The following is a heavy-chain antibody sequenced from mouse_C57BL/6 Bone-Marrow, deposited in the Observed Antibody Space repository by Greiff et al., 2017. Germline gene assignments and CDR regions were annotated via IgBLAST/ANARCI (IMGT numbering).Heavy chain of an antibody. D-gene: IGHD3-2*02. V-gene: IGHV1-55*01. CDR1: GYTFTSYW. J-gene: IGHJ4*01. CDR2: IYPGSGST. Sequence: QVQLQQPGAELVKPGASVKMSCKASGYTFTSYWITWVKQRPGQGLEWIGDIYPGSGSTNYNEKFKSKATLTVDTSSSTAYMQLSSLTSEDSAVYYCARQLRPTVAMDYWGQGTSVTVSS. CDR3: ARQLRPTVAMDY.